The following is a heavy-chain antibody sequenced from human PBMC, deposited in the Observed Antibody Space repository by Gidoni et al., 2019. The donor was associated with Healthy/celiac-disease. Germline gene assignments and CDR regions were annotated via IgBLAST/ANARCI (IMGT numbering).Heavy chain of an antibody. CDR3: ASGSPYTTGTSTGYFQH. V-gene: IGHV1-69*01. CDR2: IIPIFGTA. CDR1: GGTFSSYA. Sequence: ASGGTFSSYAISWVRQAPGQGLEWMGGIIPIFGTANYAQKFQGRVTITADESTSTAYMELSSLRSEDTAVYYCASGSPYTTGTSTGYFQHWGQGTLVTVSS. J-gene: IGHJ1*01. D-gene: IGHD1-1*01.